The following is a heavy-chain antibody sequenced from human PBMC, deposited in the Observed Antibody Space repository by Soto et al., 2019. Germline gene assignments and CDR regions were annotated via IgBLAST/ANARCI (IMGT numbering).Heavy chain of an antibody. CDR3: AKPDV. J-gene: IGHJ6*02. CDR2: LKHDGSEK. V-gene: IGHV3-7*05. Sequence: PGGSLRLSCAGSGFTFSAHWMTWVRQAPGKGLEWVANLKHDGSEKYYVDSVKGRFTISRDNSKNTLYLQMNGLRAEDTAVYYCAKPDVWGQGTTVTVSS. CDR1: GFTFSAHW.